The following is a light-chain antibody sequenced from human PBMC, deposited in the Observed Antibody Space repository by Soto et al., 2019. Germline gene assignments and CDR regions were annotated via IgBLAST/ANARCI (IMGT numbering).Light chain of an antibody. CDR2: GAS. J-gene: IGKJ1*01. Sequence: EIVLTQSPGTLSLSPGERATLSCRASQSVTSNYLVWYQQKHGQAPRALIYGASSRATGIPDRFSGSGPGTDLALPISRLEPDARPVYYCQQSPNSPGTFGQGTKVELK. CDR3: QQSPNSPGT. CDR1: QSVTSNY. V-gene: IGKV3-20*01.